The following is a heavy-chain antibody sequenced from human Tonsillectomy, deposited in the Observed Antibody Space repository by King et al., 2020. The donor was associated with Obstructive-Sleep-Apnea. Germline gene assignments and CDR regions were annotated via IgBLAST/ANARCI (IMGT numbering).Heavy chain of an antibody. CDR3: TTRYGDHGRWFDP. V-gene: IGHV3-15*01. Sequence: EVQLVESGGGLVKPGGSLRLSCAASGFSFSNAWMTWVRQAPGKGLEWVGRIKRKTDGGTTDYAAPVKGRFTISRDDSKNTLYLQMNRLKTEDTAVYYCTTRYGDHGRWFDPWGQGTLVTVSS. CDR1: GFSFSNAW. D-gene: IGHD4-17*01. CDR2: IKRKTDGGTT. J-gene: IGHJ5*02.